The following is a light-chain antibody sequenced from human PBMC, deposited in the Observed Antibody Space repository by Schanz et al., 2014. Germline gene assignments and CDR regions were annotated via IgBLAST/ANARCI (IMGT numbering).Light chain of an antibody. Sequence: QSALTQPRSVSGSPGQSVTISCTGTSSDVGAYNHVSWYQQYPGKAPKLMIYDVTNRPSGVPDRFSASKSGNTASLTISGLQAADEADYYCSSYAGSNKEVFGGGTKLTV. J-gene: IGLJ3*02. CDR1: SSDVGAYNH. CDR2: DVT. V-gene: IGLV2-11*01. CDR3: SSYAGSNKEV.